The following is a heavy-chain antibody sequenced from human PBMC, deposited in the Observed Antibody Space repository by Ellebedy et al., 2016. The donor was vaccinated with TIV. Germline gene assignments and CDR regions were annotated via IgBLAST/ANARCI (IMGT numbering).Heavy chain of an antibody. CDR2: ISIYNGDT. CDR1: GFTFTSFG. Sequence: ASVKVSCKASGFTFTSFGISWVRQAPGHGLEWMGWISIYNGDTKYAQKVQGRVTMTTDTSTAKAYMELRSLKSDDTAVYYCARVGWGYSGGEEYWGQGALVIVSS. V-gene: IGHV1-18*01. J-gene: IGHJ4*02. CDR3: ARVGWGYSGGEEY. D-gene: IGHD5-12*01.